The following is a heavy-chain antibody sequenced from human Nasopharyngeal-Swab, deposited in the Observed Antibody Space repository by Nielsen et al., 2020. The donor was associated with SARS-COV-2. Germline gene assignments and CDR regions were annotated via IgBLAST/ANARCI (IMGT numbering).Heavy chain of an antibody. D-gene: IGHD3-10*01. CDR2: FDPEAGET. CDR3: ATVFAYYGSGGPVDY. J-gene: IGHJ4*02. Sequence: ASATVSCKVSGYTLTELSMHWVRHAPGKGLEWMGGFDPEAGETIYAQKFQGRVTMTEDTSTDTAYMELSSLRSEDTAVYYCATVFAYYGSGGPVDYWGQGTLVTVSS. V-gene: IGHV1-24*01. CDR1: GYTLTELS.